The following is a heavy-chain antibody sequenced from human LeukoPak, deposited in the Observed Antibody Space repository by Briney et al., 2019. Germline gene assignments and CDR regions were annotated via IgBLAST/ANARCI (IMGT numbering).Heavy chain of an antibody. CDR3: ARVPRFYNSGWQFTGYYFDY. CDR2: INHSGST. Sequence: SETLSLTCAVYGGSFSGYYWSWIRQPPGKGLEWIGEINHSGSTNYNPSLKSRVTISVDTSKNQFSLKLSSVTAADTAVYYCARVPRFYNSGWQFTGYYFDYWGQGTLVTVSS. D-gene: IGHD6-19*01. V-gene: IGHV4-34*01. CDR1: GGSFSGYY. J-gene: IGHJ4*02.